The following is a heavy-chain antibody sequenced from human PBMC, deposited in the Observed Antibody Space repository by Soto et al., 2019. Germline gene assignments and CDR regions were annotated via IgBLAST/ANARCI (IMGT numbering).Heavy chain of an antibody. CDR3: AHIGSTYGLKVDFDY. Sequence: SRPALVPPTQTLTLTCTFSGFSLSTSGVGVGWIRQPPGKALEWLALIYWDDDKRYSPSLKSRLTITKDTSKNQVVLTMTNMDPVDTATYYCAHIGSTYGLKVDFDYWGQRTLVTVSS. D-gene: IGHD4-17*01. V-gene: IGHV2-5*02. CDR2: IYWDDDK. CDR1: GFSLSTSGVG. J-gene: IGHJ4*02.